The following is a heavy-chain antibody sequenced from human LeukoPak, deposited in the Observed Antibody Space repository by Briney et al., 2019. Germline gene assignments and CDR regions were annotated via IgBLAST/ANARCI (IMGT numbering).Heavy chain of an antibody. CDR3: AKGLVRGSGYYHSLDP. D-gene: IGHD3-3*01. Sequence: GGSLRLSCAASGFTFSSYAMSWVRQAPGKGLEWVSAVSGSGGSTYYADSVKGRFTISRDNSKNTLYLQMNSLRAEDTAVYYCAKGLVRGSGYYHSLDPWGQGTLVTVSS. J-gene: IGHJ5*02. CDR2: VSGSGGST. V-gene: IGHV3-23*01. CDR1: GFTFSSYA.